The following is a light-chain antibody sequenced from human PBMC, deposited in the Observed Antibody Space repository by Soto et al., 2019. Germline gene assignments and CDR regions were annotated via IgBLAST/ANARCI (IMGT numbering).Light chain of an antibody. CDR3: QQYYTTPPT. CDR1: QSVLYSSNDDNY. CDR2: WAS. J-gene: IGKJ3*01. Sequence: DIVMTQSPDSLAVSLGERATINCKSSQSVLYSSNDDNYLAWYQQKPGQPPKLLIYWASTRESGVPDRFSGSGSGTDFTLTISSLQAEDVAVYFCQQYYTTPPTFGPGTKVDI. V-gene: IGKV4-1*01.